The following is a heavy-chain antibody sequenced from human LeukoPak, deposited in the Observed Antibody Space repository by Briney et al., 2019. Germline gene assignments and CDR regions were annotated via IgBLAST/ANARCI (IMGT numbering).Heavy chain of an antibody. D-gene: IGHD3-10*01. V-gene: IGHV4-39*01. CDR1: GGSISSSSYY. CDR2: YSGST. Sequence: PSETLSLTCTVSGGSISSSSYYWAWIRQPPGKGLEYIGSYSGSTYYNPSLKSRVTISVDTSKKQFTLKLSSATAADTAVYYCARSSYGAGSKPYWVDYWGQGTLVTVSS. J-gene: IGHJ4*02. CDR3: ARSSYGAGSKPYWVDY.